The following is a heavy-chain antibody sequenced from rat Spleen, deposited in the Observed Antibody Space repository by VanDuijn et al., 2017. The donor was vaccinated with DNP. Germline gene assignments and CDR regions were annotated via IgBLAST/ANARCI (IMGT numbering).Heavy chain of an antibody. V-gene: IGHV5-7*01. CDR1: GFTFSDYN. CDR2: ISYDGGST. CDR3: ARPDY. J-gene: IGHJ2*01. Sequence: EVQLVESGGGLVQPGRSLKLSCAGSGFTFSDYNLAWVRQAPKKGLEWVAIISYDGGSTDYGDSVKGRFTISRDNAKSILYLQLDSLRSEVTATYYCARPDYWGQGVMVTVSS.